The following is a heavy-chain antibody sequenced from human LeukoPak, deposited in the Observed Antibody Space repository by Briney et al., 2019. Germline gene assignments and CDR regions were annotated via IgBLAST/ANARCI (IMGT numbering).Heavy chain of an antibody. Sequence: PGGSLRLSCAASGFTFSSYAMSWVRQAPGKGLEWVSVISGSGDSTYYADSVKGRFTISRDNSRNTLCLQMNSLRAEDTAVYYCAKAVDTTVVKVFDYWGQGTLVTVSS. V-gene: IGHV3-23*01. CDR3: AKAVDTTVVKVFDY. CDR1: GFTFSSYA. J-gene: IGHJ4*02. D-gene: IGHD5-18*01. CDR2: ISGSGDST.